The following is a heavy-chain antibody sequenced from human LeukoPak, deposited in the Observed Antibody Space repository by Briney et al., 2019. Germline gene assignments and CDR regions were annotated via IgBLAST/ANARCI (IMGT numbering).Heavy chain of an antibody. CDR3: ARIPTVTFFDY. J-gene: IGHJ4*02. CDR1: GGSMSSSSYY. CDR2: IYYSEST. Sequence: SETLSLTCTVSGGSMSSSSYYWGWIRQPPGKGLEWIGSIYYSESTYQNPSLKSRVTISVDTSKNQFSLKLSSVTAADTAVYYCARIPTVTFFDYWGQGTLVTVSS. D-gene: IGHD4-17*01. V-gene: IGHV4-39*07.